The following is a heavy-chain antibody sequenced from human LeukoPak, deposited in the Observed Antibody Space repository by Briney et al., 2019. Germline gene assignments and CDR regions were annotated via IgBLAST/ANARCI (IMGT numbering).Heavy chain of an antibody. CDR3: ARGAAGFHYFDY. D-gene: IGHD6-13*01. CDR1: GFTFSTYW. V-gene: IGHV3-74*01. J-gene: IGHJ4*02. Sequence: GGSLRLSCAASGFTFSTYWMHWVRQAPGKGLVWVSRINTDGSTTTYADSVKGRFTISRDNAKNTLYRQMNSLRDEDTAVYYCARGAAGFHYFDYWGQGTLVTVSS. CDR2: INTDGSTT.